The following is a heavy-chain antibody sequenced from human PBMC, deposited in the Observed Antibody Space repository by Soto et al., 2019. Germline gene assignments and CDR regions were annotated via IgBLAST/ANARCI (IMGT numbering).Heavy chain of an antibody. Sequence: PSETLSLTCAVYGGSFSGYYWSWIRQPPGKGLEWIGEINHSGSTNYNPSLKGRVTISVDASKSQFSLKLASVTAADTAVYYCARVRWTSGFVGDYYGMDVWGQGTTVTVSS. D-gene: IGHD5-12*01. CDR3: ARVRWTSGFVGDYYGMDV. J-gene: IGHJ6*02. V-gene: IGHV4-34*01. CDR2: INHSGST. CDR1: GGSFSGYY.